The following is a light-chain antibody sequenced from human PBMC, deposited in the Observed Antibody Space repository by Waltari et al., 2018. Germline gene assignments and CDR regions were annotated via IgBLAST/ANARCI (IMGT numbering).Light chain of an antibody. V-gene: IGKV4-1*01. J-gene: IGKJ4*01. Sequence: DIVMTQSPDSLAVSLGERATINGKSSQSVLYSSNNKNYLAWYQAKPGQPPKLLLSWASTREYGVPDRFSGSGSGTDFTLTISSLQAEDVAVYYCQQHYSTPLTFGGGTKVEIK. CDR2: WAS. CDR1: QSVLYSSNNKNY. CDR3: QQHYSTPLT.